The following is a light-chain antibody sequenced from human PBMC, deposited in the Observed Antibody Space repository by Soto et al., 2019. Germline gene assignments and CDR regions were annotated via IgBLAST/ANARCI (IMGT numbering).Light chain of an antibody. V-gene: IGLV2-14*01. CDR3: SSYTSSSTYV. CDR1: NSDVGGYNY. J-gene: IGLJ1*01. CDR2: EVS. Sequence: SALTQPASVSGSPGQSITISCTGTNSDVGGYNYVSWYQQHPGKAPKLMIYEVSYRPSGVSNRFSGSKSGSTASLTISGLQAEDEADYYCSSYTSSSTYVFGTGTKLTVL.